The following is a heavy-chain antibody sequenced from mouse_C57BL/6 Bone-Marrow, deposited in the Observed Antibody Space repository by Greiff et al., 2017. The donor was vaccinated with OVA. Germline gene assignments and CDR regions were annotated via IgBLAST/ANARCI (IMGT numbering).Heavy chain of an antibody. Sequence: VQLQQSGAELVRPGTSVKMSCKASGYTFTNYWIGWAKQRPGHGLEWIGEIYPGGGYTNYTEKFKGKATLTADKSSSTAYMQFSSLTSEDSAIYYCARWGDSPRFDYWGQGTTLPVSS. J-gene: IGHJ2*01. V-gene: IGHV1-63*01. CDR3: ARWGDSPRFDY. D-gene: IGHD3-2*01. CDR2: IYPGGGYT. CDR1: GYTFTNYW.